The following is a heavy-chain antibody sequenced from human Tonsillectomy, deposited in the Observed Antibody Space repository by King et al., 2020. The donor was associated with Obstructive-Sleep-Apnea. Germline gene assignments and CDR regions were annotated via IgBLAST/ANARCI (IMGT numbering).Heavy chain of an antibody. CDR3: AGEQCGLDCFQSDF. CDR1: GFTFSIFR. Sequence: VQLVESGGGLVRPGSSLRFSCAASGFTFSIFRMSWVRQAPGTGLEWVSSISPSGDDVYYADSVRGRFTVSRDNAKNSLFLEMSSLRAEDTAIYYCAGEQCGLDCFQSDFWGQGTLVTVSS. D-gene: IGHD2-21*02. CDR2: ISPSGDDV. V-gene: IGHV3-21*01. J-gene: IGHJ4*02.